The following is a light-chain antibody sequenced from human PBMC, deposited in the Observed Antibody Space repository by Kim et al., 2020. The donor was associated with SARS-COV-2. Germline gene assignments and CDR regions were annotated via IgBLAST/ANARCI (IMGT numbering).Light chain of an antibody. J-gene: IGKJ1*01. CDR1: QSLLHSNGYNY. V-gene: IGKV2-28*01. CDR2: LGS. Sequence: DIVMTQSPLSLPVTPGEPASISCRSSQSLLHSNGYNYLDWYLQKPGQSPQLLIYLGSNRASGVPDRISGSGSGTDFTLKISRVEAEDVGVYCCMQVLQTRTFGQGTKVDIK. CDR3: MQVLQTRT.